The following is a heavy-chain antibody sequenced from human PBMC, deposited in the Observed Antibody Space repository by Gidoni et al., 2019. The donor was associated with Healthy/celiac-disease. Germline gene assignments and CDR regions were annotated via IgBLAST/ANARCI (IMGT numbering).Heavy chain of an antibody. CDR3: ARGRGRYYDSSGHYFDY. CDR1: GYIFTSYY. V-gene: IGHV1-2*04. CDR2: INPNSGDT. D-gene: IGHD3-22*01. J-gene: IGHJ4*02. Sequence: QVQLVQSGAEVQTPGASVKVSCHASGYIFTSYYVHWVRQAPGQGLEWMGWINPNSGDTKLAQNLQDWVTRTRDTSMRTAYMELSSLRSDDTAVYFCARGRGRYYDSSGHYFDYWGQGTLVTVSS.